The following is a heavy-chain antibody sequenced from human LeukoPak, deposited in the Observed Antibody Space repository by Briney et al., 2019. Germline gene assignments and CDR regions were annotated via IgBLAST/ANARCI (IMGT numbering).Heavy chain of an antibody. CDR2: IYTGDSDT. D-gene: IGHD5-24*01. CDR1: GYRFSNSW. V-gene: IGHV5-51*01. CDR3: ARGDGNGYNFDY. Sequence: GESLKTSCKSSGYRFSNSWIGWVRQMPGKGLEWMGIIYTGDSDTRYSPSFQGQVTISADKSISTAYLQWSSLKASDTAMYYCARGDGNGYNFDYWGQGTLVTVSS. J-gene: IGHJ4*02.